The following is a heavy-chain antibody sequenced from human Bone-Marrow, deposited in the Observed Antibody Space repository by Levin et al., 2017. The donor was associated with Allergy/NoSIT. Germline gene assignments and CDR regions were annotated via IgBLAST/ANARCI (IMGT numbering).Heavy chain of an antibody. V-gene: IGHV3-66*01. Sequence: SCAASGFTVGNNYVAWVRQAPGKGLDWISVIYSGGDTYYADSVKGRFTISRDKSKNTVYLQMNSLRVEDTAVYYCSSAPGFSDYWGQGTLVTVSS. J-gene: IGHJ4*02. CDR2: IYSGGDT. CDR3: SSAPGFSDY. CDR1: GFTVGNNY.